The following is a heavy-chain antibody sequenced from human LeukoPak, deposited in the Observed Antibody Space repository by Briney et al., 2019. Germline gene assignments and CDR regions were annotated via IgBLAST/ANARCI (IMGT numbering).Heavy chain of an antibody. J-gene: IGHJ4*02. CDR1: GFIFRNAW. D-gene: IGHD5-24*01. Sequence: KAGGPLSLSCAVPGFIFRNAWWTWARQPQGKGLEWLGRIKSKSDGGTTDYAAPVKGRFTISRDDSKDTLYLQMNSLKTEDTAVYYCAAMAKDYWGQGTLVTVSS. CDR3: AAMAKDY. CDR2: IKSKSDGGTT. V-gene: IGHV3-15*01.